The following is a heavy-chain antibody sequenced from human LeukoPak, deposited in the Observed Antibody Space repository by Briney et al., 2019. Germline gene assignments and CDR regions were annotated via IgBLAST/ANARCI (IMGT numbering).Heavy chain of an antibody. CDR3: TRGGGSYH. CDR1: GFIVSTNY. D-gene: IGHD1-26*01. J-gene: IGHJ4*02. CDR2: IYSGGNT. V-gene: IGHV3-53*01. Sequence: GGSLRLSCAASGFIVSTNYMSWVRQAPGKGLEWVSVIYSGGNTYYADSVKGRFTVSRDNSKNTLYLQMNSLRAEDTAVYYCTRGGGSYHWGQGTLVTVSS.